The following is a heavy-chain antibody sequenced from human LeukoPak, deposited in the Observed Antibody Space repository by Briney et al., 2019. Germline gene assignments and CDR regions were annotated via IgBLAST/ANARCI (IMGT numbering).Heavy chain of an antibody. CDR1: GFTFSRSW. J-gene: IGHJ4*02. Sequence: GGSLRLSCAASGFTFSRSWMSWVRQAPGKGLEWVANIKEDGSEKNYVDSVKGRFTISRDNTKNSLFLQMNSLRVEDTAVCYCARDAGWNRFDYWGQGTLVTVSS. D-gene: IGHD1-1*01. CDR3: ARDAGWNRFDY. V-gene: IGHV3-7*01. CDR2: IKEDGSEK.